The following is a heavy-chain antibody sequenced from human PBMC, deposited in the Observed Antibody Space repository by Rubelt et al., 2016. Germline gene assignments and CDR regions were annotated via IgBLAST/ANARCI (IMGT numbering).Heavy chain of an antibody. V-gene: IGHV5-51*01. CDR2: IHPGDSAT. Sequence: EVQLVQSGAEVKKPGESLKISCKGSGYSFISNWIGWVRQMPGKGLEWMGSIHPGDSATRYRPSFQGQVTSSADKSINTAYLQWSSLKASDTAIYYCSRLMGYSTIDYWGQGTLVTVSS. J-gene: IGHJ4*02. CDR1: GYSFISNW. CDR3: SRLMGYSTIDY. D-gene: IGHD5-12*01.